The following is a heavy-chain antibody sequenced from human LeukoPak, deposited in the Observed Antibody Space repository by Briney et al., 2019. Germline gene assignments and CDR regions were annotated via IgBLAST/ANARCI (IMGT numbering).Heavy chain of an antibody. CDR3: AKEQRYSGSHIDY. CDR1: GFTFSSYG. D-gene: IGHD1-26*01. V-gene: IGHV3-23*01. CDR2: ISGSGGST. Sequence: GSLRLSCAASGFTFSSYGMHWVRQAPGKGLEWVSAISGSGGSTYYADSVKGRFTISRDNSKNTLCLQMNSLRAEDTAVYYCAKEQRYSGSHIDYWGQGTLVTVSS. J-gene: IGHJ4*02.